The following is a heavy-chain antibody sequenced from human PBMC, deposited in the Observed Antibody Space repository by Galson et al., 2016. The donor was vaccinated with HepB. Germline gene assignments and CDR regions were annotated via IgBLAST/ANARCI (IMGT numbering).Heavy chain of an antibody. CDR2: IFYSGST. D-gene: IGHD1-26*01. CDR3: SRRDGGMGTTMLDY. CDR1: GHSISRRSYY. V-gene: IGHV4-39*01. J-gene: IGHJ4*02. Sequence: SETLSLICTVSGHSISRRSYYWGWIRHSPGKGLELSGSIFYSGSTIYPPSPKSRVTISLDTSNNPFSLKLSSVTAADTAVYYCSRRDGGMGTTMLDYWGQGTLVTVSS.